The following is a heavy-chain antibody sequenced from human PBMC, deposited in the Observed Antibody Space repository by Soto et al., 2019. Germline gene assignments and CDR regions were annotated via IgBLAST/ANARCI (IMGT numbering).Heavy chain of an antibody. CDR3: VKGDLDTAVVNSPDAFDF. J-gene: IGHJ3*01. CDR2: ISYDGNNK. Sequence: LRLSCEAAGFIFSDFGMHLVRQAPCNGLEWVAVISYDGNNKYYAQSVKGRFTISRDNSKNTLFLNMDSLRPEDTAVYHCVKGDLDTAVVNSPDAFDFWGPGTMVTVSS. CDR1: GFIFSDFG. V-gene: IGHV3-30*18. D-gene: IGHD5-18*01.